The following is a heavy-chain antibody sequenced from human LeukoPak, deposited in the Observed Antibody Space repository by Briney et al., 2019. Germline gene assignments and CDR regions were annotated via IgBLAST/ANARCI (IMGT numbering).Heavy chain of an antibody. CDR1: GGTFSIYA. V-gene: IGHV1-69*04. CDR3: ARTVAGQFDY. CDR2: IIPILGIA. Sequence: ASVTVSCKASGGTFSIYAISWVRQAPGQGLEWMGRIIPILGIANCAQKFQGRVTITADKSTSTAYMELSSLRSEDTAVYYCARTVAGQFDYWGQGTLVTVSS. J-gene: IGHJ4*02. D-gene: IGHD6-19*01.